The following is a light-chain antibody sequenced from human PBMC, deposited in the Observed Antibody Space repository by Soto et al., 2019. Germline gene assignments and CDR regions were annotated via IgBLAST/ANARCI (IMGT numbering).Light chain of an antibody. CDR3: GTWDSTLSGV. V-gene: IGLV1-51*01. Sequence: QSVLTQPPSVSAAPGQKVTISCSGSSSNIGNNYVSWYQHLPGAAPKLLIYDNDKRSSGIPDRFSGSKSGTSATLDITGLQTRDEADYYCGTWDSTLSGVFGTGTKLTVL. J-gene: IGLJ1*01. CDR2: DND. CDR1: SSNIGNNY.